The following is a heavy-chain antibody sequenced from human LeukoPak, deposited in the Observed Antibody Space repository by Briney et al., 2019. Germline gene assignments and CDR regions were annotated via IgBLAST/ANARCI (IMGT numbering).Heavy chain of an antibody. Sequence: ASVKVSCKTSGYSFTSYAINWVRQAPGQGLELMGWINTGTGNPTYAQGFTGRFVFSLDTSVSTAYLQISTLKAEDTAVYYCASIGAQSFDYWGQGSLVTVSS. CDR3: ASIGAQSFDY. J-gene: IGHJ4*02. D-gene: IGHD3-10*01. CDR1: GYSFTSYA. CDR2: INTGTGNP. V-gene: IGHV7-4-1*02.